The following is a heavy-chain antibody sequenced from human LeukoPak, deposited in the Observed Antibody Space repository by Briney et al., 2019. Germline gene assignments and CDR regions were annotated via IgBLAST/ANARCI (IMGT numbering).Heavy chain of an antibody. V-gene: IGHV4-39*01. CDR3: ASSANYGDTSGYFDY. CDR1: GGSISSNSYY. D-gene: IGHD4-23*01. J-gene: IGHJ4*02. Sequence: SSETLSLTCTVSGGSISSNSYYWGWIRQPPGKGLEWIGSIYYSGSTYYNPSLKSRVAISVDTSKNQFSLKLSSVTAADTAVYYCASSANYGDTSGYFDYWGQGTRVTVSS. CDR2: IYYSGST.